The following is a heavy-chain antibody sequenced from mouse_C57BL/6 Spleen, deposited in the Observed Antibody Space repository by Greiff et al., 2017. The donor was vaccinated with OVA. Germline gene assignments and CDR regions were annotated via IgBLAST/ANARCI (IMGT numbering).Heavy chain of an antibody. V-gene: IGHV14-1*01. CDR1: GFNIKDYY. CDR2: IDPEDGDT. Sequence: EVQLQQSGAELVRPGASVKLSCTASGFNIKDYYMHWVKQRPEQGLEWIGRIDPEDGDTEYAPKFQGKATMTADTSSNTAYLQLSSLTSEDTAVYYCTKPHYYGSSYGYFDVWGTGTTVTVSS. D-gene: IGHD1-1*01. CDR3: TKPHYYGSSYGYFDV. J-gene: IGHJ1*03.